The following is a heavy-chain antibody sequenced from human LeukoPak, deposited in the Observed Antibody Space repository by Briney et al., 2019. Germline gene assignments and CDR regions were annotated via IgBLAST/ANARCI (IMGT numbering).Heavy chain of an antibody. Sequence: SVKVSCKPSGDTFSSYGISWVRQAPGQGLEWMGRIIPIVGSTNYAEKLQGRVTITADKSTSTVYMELSSLRSEDTAVYYCARHYGGLDDYWGQGTLIIVSS. CDR3: ARHYGGLDDY. J-gene: IGHJ4*02. CDR1: GDTFSSYG. CDR2: IIPIVGST. D-gene: IGHD4-23*01. V-gene: IGHV1-69*04.